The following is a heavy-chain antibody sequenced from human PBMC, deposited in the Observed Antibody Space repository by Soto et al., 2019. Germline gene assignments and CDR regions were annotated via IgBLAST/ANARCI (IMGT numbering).Heavy chain of an antibody. CDR3: ARDRDYYYYYMDV. CDR1: GFTFSSYS. CDR2: ISSSSNFI. V-gene: IGHV3-21*01. Sequence: EVQLVESGGGLVKPRGSLRLSCAASGFTFSSYSMNWVRQAPGKGLEWVSSISSSSNFISYGDSVKGRFTNSRDNAKNSLYLQMSSLRAEDTAVYYCARDRDYYYYYMDVWGKGTTVTVSS. J-gene: IGHJ6*03. D-gene: IGHD3-10*01.